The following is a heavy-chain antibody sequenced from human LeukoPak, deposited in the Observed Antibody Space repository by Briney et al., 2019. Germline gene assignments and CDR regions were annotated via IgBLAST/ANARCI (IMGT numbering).Heavy chain of an antibody. Sequence: PSETLSLTCTVSGGSISSYYWSWVRQSPEKELESIGFIYSTGSTSYNPSLKSRVTTSIDTSKNQFSLNLISVTAADTAVYYCARDSGTTGEVKFDPWGQGTLVTVSS. CDR2: IYSTGST. CDR1: GGSISSYY. V-gene: IGHV4-59*12. D-gene: IGHD3-10*01. J-gene: IGHJ5*02. CDR3: ARDSGTTGEVKFDP.